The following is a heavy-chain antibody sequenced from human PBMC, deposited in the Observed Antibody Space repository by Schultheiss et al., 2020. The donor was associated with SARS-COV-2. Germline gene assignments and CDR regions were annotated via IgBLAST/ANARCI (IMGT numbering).Heavy chain of an antibody. CDR3: AKDSGAFDY. CDR1: GFTFSSYG. CDR2: ISGSGGST. J-gene: IGHJ4*02. Sequence: ESLKISCAASGFTFSSYGMHWVRQAPGKGLEWVSAISGSGGSTYYADSVKGRFTISRDNSKNTLYLQMNSLRAEDTAVYYCAKDSGAFDYWGQGTLVTVSS. V-gene: IGHV3-23*01.